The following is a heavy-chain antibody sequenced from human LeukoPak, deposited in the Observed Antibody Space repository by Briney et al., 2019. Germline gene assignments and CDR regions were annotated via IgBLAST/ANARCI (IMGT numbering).Heavy chain of an antibody. CDR1: GGSISSYY. J-gene: IGHJ3*02. D-gene: IGHD4-11*01. CDR2: IYYSGST. V-gene: IGHV4-59*08. Sequence: SETLSLTCTVSGGSISSYYWSWIRQPPWKGLEWIGYIYYSGSTNYNPSLKSRVSISVDTSKNQFSLKLSSVTAADTAVYYCARHAFYSNYRNDAFDIWGQGTMVTVSS. CDR3: ARHAFYSNYRNDAFDI.